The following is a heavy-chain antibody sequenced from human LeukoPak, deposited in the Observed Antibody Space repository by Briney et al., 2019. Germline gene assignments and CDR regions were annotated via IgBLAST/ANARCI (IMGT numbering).Heavy chain of an antibody. CDR1: GYTFTSYD. Sequence: ASVKVSCKASGYTFTSYDIYWVRQATGQGLEWMGWMNPNSGNTAYAQKFQGKVTMTRDTSISTAYMELSSLRSEDTAVYYCARDHSYYSDYWGQGTLVTVSS. J-gene: IGHJ4*02. D-gene: IGHD4-11*01. V-gene: IGHV1-8*01. CDR2: MNPNSGNT. CDR3: ARDHSYYSDY.